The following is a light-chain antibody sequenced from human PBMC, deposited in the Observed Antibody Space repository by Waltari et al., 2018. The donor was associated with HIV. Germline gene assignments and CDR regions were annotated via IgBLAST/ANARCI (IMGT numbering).Light chain of an antibody. J-gene: IGLJ3*02. CDR1: SSDVGGYNY. CDR3: CSYAGSYTFA. CDR2: DVT. Sequence: QPALTQPRSVSGSPGQSVTISCTGTSSDVGGYNYVSWFQQFPGETPKLMIYDVTKRPSGVPDRFSGSKSGNTASLTISGLQTEDEADYYCCSYAGSYTFAFGGGTKLTVL. V-gene: IGLV2-11*01.